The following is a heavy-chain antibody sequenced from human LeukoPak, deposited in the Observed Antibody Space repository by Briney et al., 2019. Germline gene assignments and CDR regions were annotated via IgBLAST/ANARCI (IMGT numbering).Heavy chain of an antibody. CDR3: AKDGAPITMPYYYGMDV. Sequence: GGSLRLSCEASGFTCSSYAMNWIRQAPGKGLEWVAYTSSNRNNVVYYAHSVKGRFTISRDNSKNTLYLQMNSLRAEDTAVYYCAKDGAPITMPYYYGMDVWGQGTTVTVSS. CDR2: TSSNRNNV. D-gene: IGHD3-10*01. J-gene: IGHJ6*02. CDR1: GFTCSSYA. V-gene: IGHV3-23*01.